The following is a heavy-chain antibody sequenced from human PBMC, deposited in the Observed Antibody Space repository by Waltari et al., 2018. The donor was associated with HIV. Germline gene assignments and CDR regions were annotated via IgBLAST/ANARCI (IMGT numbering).Heavy chain of an antibody. CDR2: ITSHGKNT. D-gene: IGHD3-22*01. V-gene: IGHV3-64D*06. Sequence: EVHLVESGGGLVQPGGSLRLSCSASGFTFSNYPINWVRQAPGKGLEYVSAITSHGKNTYYVDSVKGRFTISRDNSKNMLYLQMRSLRAEDTALYYCVKDSGYNSSGGAFDIWGQGTMVIVSS. J-gene: IGHJ3*02. CDR3: VKDSGYNSSGGAFDI. CDR1: GFTFSNYP.